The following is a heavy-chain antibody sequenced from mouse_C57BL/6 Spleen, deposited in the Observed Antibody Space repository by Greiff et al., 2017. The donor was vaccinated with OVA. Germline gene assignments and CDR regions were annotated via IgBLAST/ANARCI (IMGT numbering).Heavy chain of an antibody. Sequence: EVQLQQSGPELVKPGASVKISCKASGYTFTDYYMNWVKQSHGKSLEWIGDINPNNGGTSYNQKFKGKATLTVDKSSSTAYMELRSLTSEDSAVYYCANHYYGSSYGAMDYWGQGTSVTVSS. CDR2: INPNNGGT. CDR3: ANHYYGSSYGAMDY. D-gene: IGHD1-1*01. V-gene: IGHV1-26*01. CDR1: GYTFTDYY. J-gene: IGHJ4*01.